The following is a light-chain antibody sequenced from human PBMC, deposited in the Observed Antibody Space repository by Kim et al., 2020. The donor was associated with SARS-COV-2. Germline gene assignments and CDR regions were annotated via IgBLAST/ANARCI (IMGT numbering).Light chain of an antibody. V-gene: IGKV3-11*01. CDR2: DAS. Sequence: EIVLTQSPATLSLSLGERATLSCRASQSVSSYLAWYQQKPDQAPRLLIYDASNRATGIPARFSGSGSGTDFTLTISSLEPEDFAVYYCQQRSNWVTFGQGKRLEIK. CDR3: QQRSNWVT. J-gene: IGKJ5*01. CDR1: QSVSSY.